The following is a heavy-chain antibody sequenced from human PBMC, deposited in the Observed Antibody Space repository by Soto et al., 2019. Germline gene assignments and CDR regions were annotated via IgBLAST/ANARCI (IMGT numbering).Heavy chain of an antibody. V-gene: IGHV4-59*01. J-gene: IGHJ4*02. CDR3: ARALRHVDTAMGSFDY. CDR1: CGSISSYY. CDR2: IYYSGST. D-gene: IGHD5-18*01. Sequence: SETLSLTITVSCGSISSYYWIWSLQPPGKGLEWIVYIYYSGSTNYNPSLKSRVTISVDTSKNQFSLKLSSVTAADTAVYYCARALRHVDTAMGSFDYWGQGTLVTVSS.